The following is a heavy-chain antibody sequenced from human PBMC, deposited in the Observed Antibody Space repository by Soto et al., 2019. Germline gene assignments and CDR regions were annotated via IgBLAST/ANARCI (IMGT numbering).Heavy chain of an antibody. V-gene: IGHV3-33*01. J-gene: IGHJ6*03. CDR2: IWYDGSNK. CDR3: AREVDYDFWSGYLGYYYYYMDV. Sequence: QVQLVESGGGVVQPGRSLRLSCAASGFTFSSYGMHWVRQAPGKGLEWVAVIWYDGSNKYYADSVKGRFTISRDNSKNKLYLQMTRLRAEETAVYYCAREVDYDFWSGYLGYYYYYMDVWGKGTTVTVSS. D-gene: IGHD3-3*01. CDR1: GFTFSSYG.